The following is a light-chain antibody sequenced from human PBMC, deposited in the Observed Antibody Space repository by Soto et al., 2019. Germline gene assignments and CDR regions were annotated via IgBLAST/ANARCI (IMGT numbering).Light chain of an antibody. CDR2: NVS. CDR3: RSYRISSLV. J-gene: IGLJ2*01. CDR1: SSDVGGYNY. Sequence: QSALTQPASVSGSPGQSITISCTGTSSDVGGYNYVSWYQQHPGKAPKLMIYNVSNRPSGVSNRFSGSKSGNTASLTISGLQADDEAVYYCRSYRISSLVFGGGTNLTVL. V-gene: IGLV2-14*01.